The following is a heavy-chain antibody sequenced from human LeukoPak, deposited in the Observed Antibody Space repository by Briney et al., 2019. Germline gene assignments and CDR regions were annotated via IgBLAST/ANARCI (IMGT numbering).Heavy chain of an antibody. V-gene: IGHV1-18*01. CDR3: ARCRATTGALGY. D-gene: IGHD1-26*01. CDR1: GYTFTSNS. CDR2: VSAYNGNT. Sequence: ASVKVSCKASGYTFTSNSISWVRQAPGQGLEWMGWVSAYNGNTNYAQKLQGRVTMTTDTSTSTPYMELRSLRSDDTAVYYCARCRATTGALGYWGQGTLVTVSS. J-gene: IGHJ4*02.